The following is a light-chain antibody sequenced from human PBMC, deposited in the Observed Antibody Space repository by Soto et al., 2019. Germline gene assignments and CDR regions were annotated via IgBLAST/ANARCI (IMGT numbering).Light chain of an antibody. Sequence: QSVLTQPPSVSGAPGQRVTISCAGSSSNIGAGYDVHWYQQLPGTAPKLLIFLNSNRPSGVPDRFSGSKSGTSASLAITGLQAEDEADYYCQSYDSSLSAVVFGGGTKLTVL. CDR1: SSNIGAGYD. J-gene: IGLJ2*01. CDR2: LNS. V-gene: IGLV1-40*01. CDR3: QSYDSSLSAVV.